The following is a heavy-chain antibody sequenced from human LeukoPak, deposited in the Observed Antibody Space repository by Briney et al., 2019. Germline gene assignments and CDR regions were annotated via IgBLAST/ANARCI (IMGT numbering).Heavy chain of an antibody. CDR3: AKDHGGNSGY. V-gene: IGHV3-30*18. CDR2: ISYDGSNK. CDR1: GFTFSSYG. J-gene: IGHJ4*02. Sequence: GRSLRLSCAASGFTFSSYGMHWVRQAPGKGPEWVAVISYDGSNKYYADSVKGRFTISRDNSKNTLYLQMNSLRAEDTAAYYCAKDHGGNSGYWGQGTLVTVSS. D-gene: IGHD4-23*01.